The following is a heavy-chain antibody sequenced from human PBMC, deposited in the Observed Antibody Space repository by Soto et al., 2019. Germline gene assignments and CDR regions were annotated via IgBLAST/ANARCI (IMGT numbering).Heavy chain of an antibody. J-gene: IGHJ6*02. CDR2: IFANDDK. CDR1: GFSLSTTRMG. CDR3: AHSGYCSSTRCYGPGPDYGWDV. Sequence: QITLKESGPALVKPTQTLTLTCTFSGFSLSTTRMGVSWIRQPPGKALEWLALIFANDDKHYSTSLKIRLTSTMDTSKNPVVLTVVNMDPVDDAIYYCAHSGYCSSTRCYGPGPDYGWDVWCQGTTVTVSS. D-gene: IGHD2-2*03. V-gene: IGHV2-5*01.